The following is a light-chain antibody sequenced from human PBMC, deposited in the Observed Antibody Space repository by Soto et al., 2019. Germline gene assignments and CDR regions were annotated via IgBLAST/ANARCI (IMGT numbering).Light chain of an antibody. J-gene: IGKJ5*01. CDR3: QQYNNWPPIT. V-gene: IGKV1-39*01. CDR2: AAS. CDR1: QSISSY. Sequence: DMQITHSPSSLSASVLYRVTITCRARQSISSYLNWYQQKTGKAPKLLIYAASSLQSGVPSRFSGSGSGTEFTLTISSLQSEDFAVYYCQQYNNWPPITFGQGTRLEI.